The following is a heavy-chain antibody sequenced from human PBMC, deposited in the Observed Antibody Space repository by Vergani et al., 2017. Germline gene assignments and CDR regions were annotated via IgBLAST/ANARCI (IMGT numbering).Heavy chain of an antibody. CDR2: IYYSGST. V-gene: IGHV4-39*01. J-gene: IGHJ4*02. D-gene: IGHD1-26*01. CDR3: ARLIKWERLHFFEYYFDY. Sequence: QLQLQESGPGLVKPSETLSLTCTVSGGSISSSSYYWGWIRQPPGKGLECIGSIYYSGSTYYNPSLKSRVTISVDTSKNQFSLKLSSVTAADTAVYYCARLIKWERLHFFEYYFDYWGQGTLVTVSS. CDR1: GGSISSSSYY.